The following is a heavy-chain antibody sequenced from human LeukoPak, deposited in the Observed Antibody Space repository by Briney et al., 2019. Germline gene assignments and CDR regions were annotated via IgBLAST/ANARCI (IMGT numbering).Heavy chain of an antibody. CDR2: IYSGGST. Sequence: PGGSLRLSCAASGFTFSSYSMNWVRQAPGKGLEWVSVIYSGGSTYYADSVKGRFTISRDNSKNTLYLQMNSLRVEDTAVYYCARGLSYYYGMDVWGQGTTVTVSS. D-gene: IGHD2-15*01. CDR3: ARGLSYYYGMDV. J-gene: IGHJ6*02. CDR1: GFTFSSYS. V-gene: IGHV3-53*01.